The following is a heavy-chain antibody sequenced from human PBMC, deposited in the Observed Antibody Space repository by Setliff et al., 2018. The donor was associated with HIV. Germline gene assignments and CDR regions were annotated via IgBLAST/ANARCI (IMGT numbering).Heavy chain of an antibody. V-gene: IGHV4-59*01. CDR2: IFYSGST. Sequence: ASETLSLTCTVSGGPISSYYWSWIRQPAGKGLEWIGYIFYSGSTNYNPSLKSRVTISVDASKNQFSLRLSSVTAADTAVYYCARGFLRSRRRWFDPWGQGTLVTVSS. CDR1: GGPISSYY. CDR3: ARGFLRSRRRWFDP. D-gene: IGHD4-17*01. J-gene: IGHJ5*02.